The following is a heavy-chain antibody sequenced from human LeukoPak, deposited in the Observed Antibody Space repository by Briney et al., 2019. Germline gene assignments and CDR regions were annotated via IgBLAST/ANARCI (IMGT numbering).Heavy chain of an antibody. CDR3: ARHHIGTTWSTLAFDY. D-gene: IGHD2-21*01. J-gene: IGHJ4*02. V-gene: IGHV3-7*01. Sequence: GGSLRLSCAASGFTFSSYWMSWVRQAPGKGLEWVANIKQDGSEKYYVDSVKGRFTISRDNAKNSLYLQMNSLRAEDTAVYYCARHHIGTTWSTLAFDYWGQGTLVTVSS. CDR2: IKQDGSEK. CDR1: GFTFSSYW.